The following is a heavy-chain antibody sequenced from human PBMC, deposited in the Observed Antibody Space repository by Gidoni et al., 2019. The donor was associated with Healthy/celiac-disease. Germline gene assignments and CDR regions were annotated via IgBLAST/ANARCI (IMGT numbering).Heavy chain of an antibody. CDR2: ISSSSSYT. CDR3: ARDPLPGAAGQVYGMDV. Sequence: QVQLVESGGGLVKPGGSLRLSCAASGFTFSDYYMSWIRQAPGKGLEWVSYISSSSSYTNYADSVKGRFTISRDNAKNSLYLQMNSLRAEDTAVYYCARDPLPGAAGQVYGMDVWGQGTTVTVSS. D-gene: IGHD3-10*01. V-gene: IGHV3-11*06. J-gene: IGHJ6*02. CDR1: GFTFSDYY.